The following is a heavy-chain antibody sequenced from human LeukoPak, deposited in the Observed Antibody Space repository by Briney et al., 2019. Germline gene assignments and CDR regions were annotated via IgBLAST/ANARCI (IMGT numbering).Heavy chain of an antibody. Sequence: ASVKVSCKASGYNFTTYAINWVRQTPGQGLEWMGWINTNTGNPTYAQGFTGRFVFSLDTSVSTAYLQISSLKAADTALYYCARDGGIVSDYWGQGTLVTVSS. CDR1: GYNFTTYA. J-gene: IGHJ4*02. V-gene: IGHV7-4-1*02. CDR2: INTNTGNP. D-gene: IGHD2-15*01. CDR3: ARDGGIVSDY.